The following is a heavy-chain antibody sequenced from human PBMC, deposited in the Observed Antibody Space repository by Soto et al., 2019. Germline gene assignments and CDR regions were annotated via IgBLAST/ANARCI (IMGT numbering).Heavy chain of an antibody. D-gene: IGHD5-12*01. V-gene: IGHV4-59*01. Sequence: SETLSLTCTVSGGSISSYYWSWIRQPPGKGLEWIGYIYYSGSTNYNPSLKSRVTISVDTSKNQFSLKLSSVTAADTAVYYCARGPGWYSGYDTFDYWGQGTLVTVSS. CDR3: ARGPGWYSGYDTFDY. CDR1: GGSISSYY. CDR2: IYYSGST. J-gene: IGHJ4*02.